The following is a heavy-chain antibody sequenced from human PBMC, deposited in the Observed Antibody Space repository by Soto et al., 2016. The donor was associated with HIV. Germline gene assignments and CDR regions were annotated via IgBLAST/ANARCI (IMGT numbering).Heavy chain of an antibody. CDR2: ISSSSSYI. CDR1: GFTFSSYS. J-gene: IGHJ4*02. V-gene: IGHV3-21*01. Sequence: EVQLVESGGGLVKPGGSLRLSCAASGFTFSSYSMNWVRQAPGKGLEWVSSISSSSSYIYYADSVKGRFTISRDNAKNSLYLQMNSLRAEDTAVYYCASVTTEQWLVPPDYWGQGTLVTVSS. CDR3: ASVTTEQWLVPPDY. D-gene: IGHD6-19*01.